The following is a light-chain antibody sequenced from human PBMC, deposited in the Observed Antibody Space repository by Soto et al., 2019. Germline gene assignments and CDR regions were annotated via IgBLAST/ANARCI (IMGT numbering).Light chain of an antibody. CDR1: QSTSSW. CDR3: HQYTTYWT. J-gene: IGKJ1*01. Sequence: DIQMTQSPSTLSASVGDRVTITCRASQSTSSWLAWYQHKPGEAPKLLISQASILESGVPPRFSGSGSGTEFTLTITSLQPEDFTTYFCHQYTTYWTFGQGTKV. CDR2: QAS. V-gene: IGKV1-5*03.